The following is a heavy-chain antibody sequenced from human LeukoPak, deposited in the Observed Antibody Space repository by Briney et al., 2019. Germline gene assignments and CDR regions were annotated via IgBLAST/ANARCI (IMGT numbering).Heavy chain of an antibody. V-gene: IGHV5-51*01. CDR3: ARHKVPYDSSAEPYFGY. CDR2: IYPGDSDT. CDR1: GYSFTSYW. J-gene: IGHJ4*02. D-gene: IGHD3-22*01. Sequence: GESLKISCKGSGYSFTSYWSGWVRQMPGKGLEWMGIIYPGDSDTRYSSSFQGQVTISADKSISTAYLQWSSLKASDTAMYYCARHKVPYDSSAEPYFGYWGQGTLVTVSS.